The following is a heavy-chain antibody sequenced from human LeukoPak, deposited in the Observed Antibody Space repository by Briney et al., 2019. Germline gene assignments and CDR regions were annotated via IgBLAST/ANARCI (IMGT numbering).Heavy chain of an antibody. D-gene: IGHD5-18*01. CDR3: VKDIRRGYNFGYDQFAY. CDR1: GFTFSSYE. Sequence: PGGSLRLSCVASGFTFSSYEMNWVRQAPGKGLEWISYISTTGDRVQYADSVKGRFTISRDNSKNTVSLQMNSLKSEDTALYYCVKDIRRGYNFGYDQFAYWGQGTLVTVSS. CDR2: ISTTGDRV. V-gene: IGHV3-48*03. J-gene: IGHJ4*02.